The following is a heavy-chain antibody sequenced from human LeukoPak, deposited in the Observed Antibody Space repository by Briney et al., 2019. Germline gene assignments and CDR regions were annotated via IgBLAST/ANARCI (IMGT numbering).Heavy chain of an antibody. D-gene: IGHD3-9*01. J-gene: IGHJ4*02. CDR2: IYYSGST. Sequence: SETLSLTCTVSGYSISSGYYWGWIRQPPGKGLEWIGSIYYSGSTYYNPSLKSRVTISVDTSKNQFSLKLSSVTAADTAVYYCARHYGDFDPLDYWGQGTLVTVSS. CDR1: GYSISSGYY. CDR3: ARHYGDFDPLDY. V-gene: IGHV4-38-2*02.